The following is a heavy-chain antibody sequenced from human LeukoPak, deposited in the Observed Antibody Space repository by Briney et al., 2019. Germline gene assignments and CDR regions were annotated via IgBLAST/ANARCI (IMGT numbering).Heavy chain of an antibody. CDR2: ISSSGSTI. CDR1: GFTFSDYY. J-gene: IGHJ4*02. D-gene: IGHD3-22*01. Sequence: GGSQRLSCAASGFTFSDYYMSWIRQAPGKGLEWVSYISSSGSTIYYADSVKGRFTISRDNAKNSLYLQMNSQRAEDTAVYYCARDDSSGYTLYWGQGTLVTVSS. V-gene: IGHV3-11*01. CDR3: ARDDSSGYTLY.